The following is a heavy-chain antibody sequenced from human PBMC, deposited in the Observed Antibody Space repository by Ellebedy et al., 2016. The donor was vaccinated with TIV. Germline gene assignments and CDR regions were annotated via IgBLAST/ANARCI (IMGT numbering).Heavy chain of an antibody. D-gene: IGHD2-21*01. J-gene: IGHJ5*02. Sequence: GESLKISXAASGFLFSGSGMHWVPQAPGKGLEWVAFISNDGGRQWYADSVKGRFTISRDNSKNTLYLQINSLRPEDTAMYYCARELHIVGDPWGQGTLVTVSS. CDR1: GFLFSGSG. CDR2: ISNDGGRQ. V-gene: IGHV3-30*03. CDR3: ARELHIVGDP.